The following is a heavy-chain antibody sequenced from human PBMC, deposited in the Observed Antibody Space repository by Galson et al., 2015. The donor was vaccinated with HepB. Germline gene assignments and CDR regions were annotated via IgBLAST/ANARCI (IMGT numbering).Heavy chain of an antibody. CDR2: IYWDDE. CDR3: AHVVQRSRFGVRRGAFDI. CDR1: GFSLSTSGVG. V-gene: IGHV2-5*02. D-gene: IGHD3-10*01. J-gene: IGHJ3*02. Sequence: PALVKPTQTLTLTCTFSGFSLSTSGVGVGWIRQPPGKALEWLALIYWDDERYSPSLKSRLTITKDTSKNQVVLTMTNMDPVDTATYYCAHVVQRSRFGVRRGAFDILGQGTMVTVSS.